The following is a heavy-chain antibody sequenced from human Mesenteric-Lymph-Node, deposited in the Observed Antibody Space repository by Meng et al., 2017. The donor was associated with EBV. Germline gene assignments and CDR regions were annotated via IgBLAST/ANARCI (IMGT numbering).Heavy chain of an antibody. D-gene: IGHD2-15*01. J-gene: IGHJ5*02. V-gene: IGHV4-34*01. CDR3: ARLVVDPIDNWFDP. CDR2: MNHDGRA. CDR1: GESFSDHY. Sequence: QVAVQELGAGLLKPSVTLSLICTVYGESFSDHYWSWIRQSPGKGPQWIGEMNHDGRANYNPSLKSRVTMSVDTSKNQLSLKLSSVTAADTAIYYCARLVVDPIDNWFDPWGQGTLVTVSS.